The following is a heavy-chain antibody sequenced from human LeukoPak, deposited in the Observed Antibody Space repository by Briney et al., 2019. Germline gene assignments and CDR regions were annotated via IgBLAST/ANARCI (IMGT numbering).Heavy chain of an antibody. D-gene: IGHD3-10*01. Sequence: ESGPTLVKPTQTLTLTCTFSGFSLSTSGVGVGWIRQPPGKALEWLALIYWNDDKRYSPSLKSRLTITKDTSKNQVVLTMTNMDPVDTATYYCAHSTYYYGSGSYYYPRYWGQGTLVTVSS. CDR3: AHSTYYYGSGSYYYPRY. CDR1: GFSLSTSGVG. CDR2: IYWNDDK. J-gene: IGHJ4*02. V-gene: IGHV2-5*01.